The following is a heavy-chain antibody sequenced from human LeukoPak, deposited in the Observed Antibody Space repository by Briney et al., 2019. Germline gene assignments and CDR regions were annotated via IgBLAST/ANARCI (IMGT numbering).Heavy chain of an antibody. D-gene: IGHD2/OR15-2a*01. Sequence: GGSLRLSCAASGFTFDDYGMSWVRQAPGKGLEWVSGINWNGGSTGYADSVKGRFTISRDNAKNSLYLQMNSLRAEDTAVYYCARDLEYTTTSGDYWGQGTLVIVSS. CDR2: INWNGGST. J-gene: IGHJ4*02. CDR3: ARDLEYTTTSGDY. CDR1: GFTFDDYG. V-gene: IGHV3-20*04.